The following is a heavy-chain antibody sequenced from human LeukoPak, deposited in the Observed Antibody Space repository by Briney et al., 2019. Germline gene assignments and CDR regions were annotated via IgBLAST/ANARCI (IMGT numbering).Heavy chain of an antibody. Sequence: GRSLTLACAASASSFSSYSTEWVRLAAGEGRGWVSSISSSSSYIYYADSVKSRFTISRDNAKNSLYLQMNSLRAEGTAVYYCARDRSVDTAMADAFDIWGQGTMVTVSS. D-gene: IGHD5-18*01. CDR3: ARDRSVDTAMADAFDI. CDR1: ASSFSSYS. V-gene: IGHV3-21*01. J-gene: IGHJ3*02. CDR2: ISSSSSYI.